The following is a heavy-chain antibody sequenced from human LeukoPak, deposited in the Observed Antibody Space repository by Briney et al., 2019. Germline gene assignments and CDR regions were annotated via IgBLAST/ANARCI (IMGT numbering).Heavy chain of an antibody. J-gene: IGHJ4*02. CDR3: ARLVGAASDY. CDR2: ISWNSGSI. CDR1: GFTFDDYA. Sequence: GRSLRLSCAASGFTFDDYAMHWVRQAPGKGLEWVSGISWNSGSIGYADSVKGRFTISRDNAKNSLYLQMNSLRPEDTAVYYCARLVGAASDYWGQGTLVTVSS. D-gene: IGHD1-26*01. V-gene: IGHV3-9*01.